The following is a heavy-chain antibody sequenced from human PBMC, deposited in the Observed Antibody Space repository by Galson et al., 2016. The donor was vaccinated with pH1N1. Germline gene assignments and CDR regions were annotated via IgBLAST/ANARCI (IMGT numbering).Heavy chain of an antibody. V-gene: IGHV4-34*01. D-gene: IGHD4-17*01. J-gene: IGHJ4*02. CDR2: INQSGST. CDR3: ARWEITTVTKFDY. CDR1: GGSFSDYF. Sequence: ETLSLTCSVYGGSFSDYFWRWVRQPPGKGLEWIGEINQSGSTHYNPTLKSRVTISEDTSRNQLSLKLSSVTAADTAVYYCARWEITTVTKFDYWGQGTLVTVSS.